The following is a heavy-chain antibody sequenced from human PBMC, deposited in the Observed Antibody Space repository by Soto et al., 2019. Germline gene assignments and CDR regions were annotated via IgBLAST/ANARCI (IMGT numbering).Heavy chain of an antibody. Sequence: GESLKISCQASGYSFTTYSIGWVRQMPGKGLEWMAIIYPGDSDTKYSPSFQGHVTISADKSISTAYLQWSSLKASDTAMYYCARPSTGPYYDYGMDVWGQGTTVNVSS. CDR2: IYPGDSDT. V-gene: IGHV5-51*01. CDR3: ARPSTGPYYDYGMDV. CDR1: GYSFTTYS. J-gene: IGHJ6*02.